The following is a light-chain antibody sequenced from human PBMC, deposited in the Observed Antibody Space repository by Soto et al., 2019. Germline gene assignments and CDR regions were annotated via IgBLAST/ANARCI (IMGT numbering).Light chain of an antibody. V-gene: IGKV3-20*01. CDR3: QQYGNSPWT. Sequence: EMVLTQSPGTLSLSPGERATLSCRASQRVGSSYLAWYQHKPDQAPRLLIYGASGRATGTPDRFSGSGSGTDFSLTIRRLEPEDFAVYYCQQYGNSPWTFGQGTKVEIK. J-gene: IGKJ1*01. CDR1: QRVGSSY. CDR2: GAS.